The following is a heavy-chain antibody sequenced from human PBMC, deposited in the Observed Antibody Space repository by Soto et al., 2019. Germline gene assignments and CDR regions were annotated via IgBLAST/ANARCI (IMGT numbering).Heavy chain of an antibody. Sequence: GGSLSLSCAATGLTFSLYDMSWVRQAPVKGLEWISYISSSGSTIYYADPVKGRFTISRDNAKNSLFLQMDSLRAEDTALYYCARDGFGDPYYYYAMDVRGQGTKVAVS. CDR1: GLTFSLYD. CDR3: ARDGFGDPYYYYAMDV. CDR2: ISSSGSTI. J-gene: IGHJ6*02. D-gene: IGHD4-17*01. V-gene: IGHV3-48*03.